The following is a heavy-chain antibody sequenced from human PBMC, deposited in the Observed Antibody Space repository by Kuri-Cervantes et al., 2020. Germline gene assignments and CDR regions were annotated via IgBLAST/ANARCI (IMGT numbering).Heavy chain of an antibody. CDR3: ARDLSLRYFDWFDRSCYYYGMDV. CDR2: INPNSGGT. CDR1: GYTFTGYY. V-gene: IGHV1-2*02. J-gene: IGHJ6*02. D-gene: IGHD3-9*01. Sequence: ASVKVSCKASGYTFTGYYMHWVRQAPGQGLEWMGWINPNSGGTNYAQKFQGRVTMTRDTSISTAYMELSRLRSDDTAVYYCARDLSLRYFDWFDRSCYYYGMDVWGQGTTVTVSS.